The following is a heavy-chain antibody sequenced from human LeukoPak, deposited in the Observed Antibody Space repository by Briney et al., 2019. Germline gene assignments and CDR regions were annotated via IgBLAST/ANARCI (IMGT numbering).Heavy chain of an antibody. CDR1: GYTFTSYD. D-gene: IGHD6-6*01. CDR3: ARGRGAARPFDY. V-gene: IGHV1-8*02. CDR2: MNPNSGNT. Sequence: RASVKVSCKASGYTFTSYDINWVRQATGQGLEWMGWMNPNSGNTGYAQKFQGRVTMTRNTSISTAYMELSSLRSEDTAVYYCARGRGAARPFDYWGQGTLVTVSS. J-gene: IGHJ4*02.